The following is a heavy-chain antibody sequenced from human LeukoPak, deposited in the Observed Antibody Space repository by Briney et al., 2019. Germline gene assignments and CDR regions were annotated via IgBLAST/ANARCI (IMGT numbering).Heavy chain of an antibody. J-gene: IGHJ5*02. D-gene: IGHD4-17*01. CDR1: GFTFSSYG. CDR3: AKDLYDSGDYRPLPLGFDP. Sequence: GRCMRLSCAASGFTFSSYGMHWVRQAPGKLLEWVAVISYDGSNKDYADSVKGRFTISRENSKNTLYLQMNSLRAADTAAYYCAKDLYDSGDYRPLPLGFDPWGQGTLVTAYS. V-gene: IGHV3-30*18. CDR2: ISYDGSNK.